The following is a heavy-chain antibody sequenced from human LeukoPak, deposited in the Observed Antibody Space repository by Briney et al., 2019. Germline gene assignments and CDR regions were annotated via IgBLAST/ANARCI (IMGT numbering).Heavy chain of an antibody. D-gene: IGHD1-26*01. CDR1: GYTFTGYY. Sequence: ASVKVSCKASGYTFTGYYMHWVRQAPGQGLEWMGWINPNSGGTNYAQKFQGRVTMTRDTSISTAYMELSRLRSDDTAVYYCARDLTAVGYNWLDPWGQGTLVTVSS. J-gene: IGHJ5*02. V-gene: IGHV1-2*02. CDR2: INPNSGGT. CDR3: ARDLTAVGYNWLDP.